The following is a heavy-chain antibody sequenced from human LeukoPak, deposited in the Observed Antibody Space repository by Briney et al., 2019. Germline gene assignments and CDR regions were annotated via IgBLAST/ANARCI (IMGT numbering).Heavy chain of an antibody. V-gene: IGHV3-73*01. CDR2: IRSKANSYAT. CDR1: GFTFTDSG. D-gene: IGHD5-12*01. CDR3: TTFIVATTVDY. J-gene: IGHJ4*02. Sequence: PGVSLKLSCAASGFTFTDSGIHWVRQASGKGLEWVGRIRSKANSYATAYAASVKGRFTVSRDDSKNTAYLQMSSLKIEDTAVYYCTTFIVATTVDYWGQGILVTVSS.